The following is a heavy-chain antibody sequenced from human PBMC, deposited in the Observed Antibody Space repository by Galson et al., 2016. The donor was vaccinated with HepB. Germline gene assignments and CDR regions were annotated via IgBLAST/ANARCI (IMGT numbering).Heavy chain of an antibody. D-gene: IGHD1-26*01. Sequence: SVKVSCKASGYAFGNNGISWVRQAPGQGLEWMGWISGFNGNTKYAQRLQGTVTMTTDTSTSTAYMEMGSLTSDDTAMYYCARGSGDDYFDFWGQGTLVTVSS. V-gene: IGHV1-18*04. CDR1: GYAFGNNG. J-gene: IGHJ4*02. CDR3: ARGSGDDYFDF. CDR2: ISGFNGNT.